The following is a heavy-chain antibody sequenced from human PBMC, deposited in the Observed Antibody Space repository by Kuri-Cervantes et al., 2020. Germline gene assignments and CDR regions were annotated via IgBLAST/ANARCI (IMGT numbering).Heavy chain of an antibody. CDR1: GFTFSSYW. Sequence: GESLKISCAASGFTFSSYWMHWVRQAPGKGLVWVSRINSDGSSTSYADSVKGRFTISRDNAKNTLYLQMNSLRVEDTAVYYCARRRASASYGMDVWGQGTTVTVSS. V-gene: IGHV3-74*01. CDR2: INSDGSST. J-gene: IGHJ6*02. CDR3: ARRRASASYGMDV.